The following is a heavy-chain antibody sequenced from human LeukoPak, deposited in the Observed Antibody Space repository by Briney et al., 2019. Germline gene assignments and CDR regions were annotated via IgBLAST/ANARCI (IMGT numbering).Heavy chain of an antibody. D-gene: IGHD3-10*01. CDR1: GFTFSSYR. V-gene: IGHV3-48*02. CDR3: ARDRGGSGSYGMDV. Sequence: GGSLRLSCAGSGFTFSSYRMNWVSQAPGKGLEWVSYISSSSSTIYYADSVKGRFTISRDNAKNSLYLQMNSLRDEDTAVYYCARDRGGSGSYGMDVWGQGTTVTVSS. J-gene: IGHJ6*02. CDR2: ISSSSSTI.